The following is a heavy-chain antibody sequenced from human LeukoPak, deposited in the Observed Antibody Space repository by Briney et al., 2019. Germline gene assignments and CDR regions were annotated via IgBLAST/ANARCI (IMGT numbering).Heavy chain of an antibody. V-gene: IGHV3-15*01. D-gene: IGHD1-26*01. J-gene: IGHJ3*01. CDR3: TTWDGVN. CDR1: GFIFSSYT. Sequence: GGSLRLSCAASGFIFSSYTMHWVRQAPGKGLEWVGHIKSKTDGGTTDCAAPVKGRFTISRDDSQNTLYLQMNSLKTEDTAVYYCTTWDGVNWGQGTMVTVSS. CDR2: IKSKTDGGTT.